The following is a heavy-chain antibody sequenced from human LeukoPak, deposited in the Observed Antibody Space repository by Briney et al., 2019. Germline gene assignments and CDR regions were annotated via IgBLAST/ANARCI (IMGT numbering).Heavy chain of an antibody. V-gene: IGHV3-23*01. CDR1: AFPFSTCV. CDR2: ISGDGART. CDR3: AKGGLTTPLHY. J-gene: IGHJ4*02. Sequence: GGSLRLSCAASAFPFSTCVMSWVRQAPGGGLEWISSISGDGARTYYTNSVKGRLTISRDNPKNTLFLQVYSLRVEDTAVYYCAKGGLTTPLHYWGQGTLVTVSS. D-gene: IGHD1-14*01.